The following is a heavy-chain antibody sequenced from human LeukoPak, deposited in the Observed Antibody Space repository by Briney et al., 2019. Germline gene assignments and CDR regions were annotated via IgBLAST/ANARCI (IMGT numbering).Heavy chain of an antibody. CDR3: ASAYYDSSGYIVGDAFDI. V-gene: IGHV4-4*07. J-gene: IGHJ3*02. Sequence: TSSETLSLTCTVSGGSISSYYWSWIRQPAGKGLEWIGRIYTSGSTNYNPSLKSRVTMSVDTSKNQFSLKLSSVTAADTAVYYCASAYYDSSGYIVGDAFDIWGQGTMVTVSS. CDR1: GGSISSYY. CDR2: IYTSGST. D-gene: IGHD3-22*01.